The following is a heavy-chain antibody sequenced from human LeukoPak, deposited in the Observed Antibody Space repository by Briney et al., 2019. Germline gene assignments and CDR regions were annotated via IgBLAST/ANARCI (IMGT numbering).Heavy chain of an antibody. CDR2: IFSSSTYI. D-gene: IGHD1-26*01. J-gene: IGHJ6*03. CDR3: AKDRQRGNYFRNYYYYMDV. V-gene: IGHV3-21*04. CDR1: GFAFNTYS. Sequence: GGSLRLSCAASGFAFNTYSMNWVRQAPGKGLEWVSFIFSSSTYIYYTDSVKGRFTISRDNSKNTVYLQMNSLRVDDTAVYYCAKDRQRGNYFRNYYYYMDVWGKGTTVTVSS.